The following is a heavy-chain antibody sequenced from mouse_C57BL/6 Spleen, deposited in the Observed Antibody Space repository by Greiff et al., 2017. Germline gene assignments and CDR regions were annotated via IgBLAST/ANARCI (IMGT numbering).Heavy chain of an antibody. V-gene: IGHV10-1*01. CDR3: VRQGGNPGAMDY. CDR1: GFSFNTYA. J-gene: IGHJ4*01. D-gene: IGHD2-1*01. Sequence: EVKLQESGGGLVQPKGSLKLSCAASGFSFNTYAMNWVRQAPGKGLEWVARIRSKSNNYATYYADSVKDRFTISRDDSESMLYLQMNNLKTEDTAMYYCVRQGGNPGAMDYWGQGTSVTVSS. CDR2: IRSKSNNYAT.